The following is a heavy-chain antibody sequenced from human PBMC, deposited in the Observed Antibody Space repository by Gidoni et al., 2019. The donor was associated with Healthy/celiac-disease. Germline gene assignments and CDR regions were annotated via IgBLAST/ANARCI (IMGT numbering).Heavy chain of an antibody. D-gene: IGHD5-18*01. Sequence: EVQLVESGGGLVQPGGSLKLSCAASGFTFSGSAMHWVRQASGKGLEWVGRIRSKANSYATAYAASVKGRFTISRDDSKNTAYLQMNSLKTEDTAVYYCTTHTAMARNDYWGQGTLVTVSS. CDR1: GFTFSGSA. J-gene: IGHJ4*02. V-gene: IGHV3-73*02. CDR2: IRSKANSYAT. CDR3: TTHTAMARNDY.